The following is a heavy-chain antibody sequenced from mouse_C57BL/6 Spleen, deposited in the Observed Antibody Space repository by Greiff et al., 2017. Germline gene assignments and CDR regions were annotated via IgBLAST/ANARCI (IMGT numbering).Heavy chain of an antibody. V-gene: IGHV5-17*01. CDR1: GFTFSDYG. CDR2: ISSGSSTI. D-gene: IGHD2-14*01. Sequence: EVMLVESGGGLVKPGGSLKLSCAASGFTFSDYGMHWVRQAPEKGLEWVAYISSGSSTIYYADTVKGRFTISRDNAKNTLFLQMTSLRSEDTAMYYCARKRKFIGYAMDYWGQGTSVTVSS. CDR3: ARKRKFIGYAMDY. J-gene: IGHJ4*01.